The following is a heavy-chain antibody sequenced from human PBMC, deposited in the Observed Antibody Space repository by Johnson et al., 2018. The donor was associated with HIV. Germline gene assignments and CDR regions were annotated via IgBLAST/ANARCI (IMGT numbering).Heavy chain of an antibody. J-gene: IGHJ3*02. CDR1: GFTFDDYG. CDR3: ATDLFSLILEDDAFDT. V-gene: IGHV3-15*01. CDR2: VKSKTDGGTT. Sequence: MQLVESGGGVVRPGGSLRLSCAASGFTFDDYGMNWVRQAPGKGLEWVGRVKSKTDGGTTDYAAPVKGRFTISRDDSTNTLYLQMNSLKIEDTAGYYCATDLFSLILEDDAFDTWGQGTMVTVSS.